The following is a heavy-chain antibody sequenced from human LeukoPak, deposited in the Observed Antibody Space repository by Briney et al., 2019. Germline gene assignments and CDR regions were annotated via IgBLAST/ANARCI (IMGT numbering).Heavy chain of an antibody. J-gene: IGHJ3*01. CDR3: ARGGEYSYGFSPDAFDV. D-gene: IGHD5-18*01. CDR1: GFSFSSYA. CDR2: ISFDGTNK. V-gene: IGHV3-30-3*01. Sequence: GGSLRLSCAASGFSFSSYAMYLVRQAPGKGLEWVAIISFDGTNKFYADSVKGRFTISRDNSKNTLYLQMNSLRTEDTAVYYCARGGEYSYGFSPDAFDVWGQGTMVAVSS.